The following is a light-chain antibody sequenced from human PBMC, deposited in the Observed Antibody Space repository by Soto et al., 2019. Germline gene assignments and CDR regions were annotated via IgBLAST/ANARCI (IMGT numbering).Light chain of an antibody. CDR2: GAS. J-gene: IGKJ5*01. CDR3: QQTYTTPEIT. V-gene: IGKV1-39*01. Sequence: DIQMTQSPCSRSASVGDRVTITCRASQSISIYLNWYQLKPGKAPNLLMYGASYLKSGVPTRFSGSGSGTDFTLTTSSLQPEDFAIYYCQQTYTTPEITFGQGTRLEIK. CDR1: QSISIY.